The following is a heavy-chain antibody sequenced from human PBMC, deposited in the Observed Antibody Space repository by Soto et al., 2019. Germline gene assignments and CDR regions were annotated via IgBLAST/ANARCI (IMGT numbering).Heavy chain of an antibody. CDR2: ISYDGSNK. J-gene: IGHJ4*02. D-gene: IGHD2-15*01. CDR1: GFTFSSYG. CDR3: AKDGGYCSGGSCLAY. V-gene: IGHV3-30*18. Sequence: GGSLRLSCAASGFTFSSYGIHWVRQAPGKGLEWVAVISYDGSNKYYADSVKGRFTISRDNSKNTLYLQMNSLRAEDTAVYYCAKDGGYCSGGSCLAYWGQGTLVTVSS.